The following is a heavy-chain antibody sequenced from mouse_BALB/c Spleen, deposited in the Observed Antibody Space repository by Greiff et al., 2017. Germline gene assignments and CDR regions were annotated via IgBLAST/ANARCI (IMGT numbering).Heavy chain of an antibody. V-gene: IGHV1-67*01. Sequence: QVQLKESGPELVRPGESVKISCKGSGYTFTDYAMHWVKQSHAKSLEWIGVISIYYDNTNYNQKFKGKATMTVDKSSSTAYMELARLTSEDSAIYYCASVAGDAMDYWGQGTSVTVSS. CDR3: ASVAGDAMDY. CDR2: ISIYYDNT. J-gene: IGHJ4*01. CDR1: GYTFTDYA.